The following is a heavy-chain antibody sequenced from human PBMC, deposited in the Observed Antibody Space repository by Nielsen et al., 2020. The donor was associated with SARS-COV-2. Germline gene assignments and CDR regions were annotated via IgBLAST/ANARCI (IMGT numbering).Heavy chain of an antibody. D-gene: IGHD1-26*01. Sequence: ISCAASGFTFSSYAMHWVRQAPGKGLEWVAVISYDGSNKYYADSVKGRFTISRDNSKNTLYLQMNSLRAEDTAVYYCARDRGGSPYYFDYWGQGTLVTVSS. CDR2: ISYDGSNK. J-gene: IGHJ4*02. V-gene: IGHV3-30*04. CDR1: GFTFSSYA. CDR3: ARDRGGSPYYFDY.